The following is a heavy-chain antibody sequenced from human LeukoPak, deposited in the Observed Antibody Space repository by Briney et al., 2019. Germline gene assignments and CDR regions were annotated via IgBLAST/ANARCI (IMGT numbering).Heavy chain of an antibody. Sequence: ASVKVSCKVSGCTLTELSMHWVRQAPGKGLEWMGGFDPEDGETIYAQKFQGRVTMTEDTSTDTAYMELSSLRSEDTAVYYCATDLYNYYDSSGYYRGGWGQGTLVTVSS. CDR1: GCTLTELS. V-gene: IGHV1-24*01. CDR3: ATDLYNYYDSSGYYRGG. CDR2: FDPEDGET. J-gene: IGHJ4*02. D-gene: IGHD3-22*01.